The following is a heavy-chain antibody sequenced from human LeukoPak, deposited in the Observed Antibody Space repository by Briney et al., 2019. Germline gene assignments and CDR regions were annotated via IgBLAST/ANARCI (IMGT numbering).Heavy chain of an antibody. J-gene: IGHJ4*02. CDR1: GFTINNNA. Sequence: GGSLRLSCAASGFTINNNAMSWVRQAPGKGLEWVSAIEGSDDTTHYADSVKGRFSISRDNSTHTLYLQMNSLRAEDTAIYFCAKAWFRWAFDFWGQGTLVTVSS. CDR3: AKAWFRWAFDF. V-gene: IGHV3-23*01. D-gene: IGHD3-10*01. CDR2: IEGSDDTT.